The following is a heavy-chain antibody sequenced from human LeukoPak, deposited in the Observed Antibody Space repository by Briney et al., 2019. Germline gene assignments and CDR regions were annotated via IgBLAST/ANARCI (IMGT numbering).Heavy chain of an antibody. Sequence: SETLSLTCGVSGDSSSSGSFAWGWIRQPPGKGLEWIGYIYRSGTTHYNPSLKSRVTISADRSKSQFSLRLSSMTAADTAVYYCARANYYYDSSGYYYNYYFDSWGQGALVTVSS. CDR3: ARANYYYDSSGYYYNYYFDS. V-gene: IGHV4-30-2*01. CDR1: GDSSSSGSFA. D-gene: IGHD3-22*01. CDR2: IYRSGTT. J-gene: IGHJ4*02.